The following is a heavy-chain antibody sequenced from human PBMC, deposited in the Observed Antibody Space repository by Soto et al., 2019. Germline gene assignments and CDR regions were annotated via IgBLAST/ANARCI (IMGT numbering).Heavy chain of an antibody. D-gene: IGHD2-15*01. V-gene: IGHV4-59*01. CDR1: GGTFNTYY. J-gene: IGHJ6*02. Sequence: SGTLCLSCDVSGGTFNTYYMNWIRQSPGKGLEWIGSITGGGSTNYNPSLKSRVTISVDTSKKHVSLQLSTMSAADTARYFCAGYCSRSIGPEDHSLALDVWGQGTTVTVSS. CDR2: ITGGGST. CDR3: AGYCSRSIGPEDHSLALDV.